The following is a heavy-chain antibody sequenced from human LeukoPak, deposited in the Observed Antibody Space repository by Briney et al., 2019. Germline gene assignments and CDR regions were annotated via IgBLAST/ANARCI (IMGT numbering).Heavy chain of an antibody. CDR2: ISYDGSNK. CDR3: AREMGYYYGSGSYYKGRSYFDY. J-gene: IGHJ4*02. V-gene: IGHV3-30*04. Sequence: GGSLRLSCAASGFTFSSYAMHWVRQAPGKGLEWVAVISYDGSNKYYADSVKGRFTISRDNSKNTLYLQMNSLRAEDTAVYYCAREMGYYYGSGSYYKGRSYFDYWGQGTLVTVSS. CDR1: GFTFSSYA. D-gene: IGHD3-10*01.